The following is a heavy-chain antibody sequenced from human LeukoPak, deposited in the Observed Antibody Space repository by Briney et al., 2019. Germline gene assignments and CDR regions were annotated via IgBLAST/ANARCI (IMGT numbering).Heavy chain of an antibody. CDR1: GGSFSGYY. V-gene: IGHV4-34*01. Sequence: SETLSLTCAVYGGSFSGYYWSWIRQPPGKGLEWIGEINHSGSTNYNPSLKSRVTISVDTSKNQFSLKLSSVTAADTAVYYCARRMTPATAGYYYYMDVWGKGTTVTVSS. D-gene: IGHD4-11*01. CDR2: INHSGST. J-gene: IGHJ6*03. CDR3: ARRMTPATAGYYYYMDV.